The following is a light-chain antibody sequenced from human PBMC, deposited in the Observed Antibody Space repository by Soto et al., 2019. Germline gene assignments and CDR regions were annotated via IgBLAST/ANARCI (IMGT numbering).Light chain of an antibody. J-gene: IGLJ7*01. CDR3: LLTYRGPHAV. Sequence: QAVVTQEPSLTVSPGGTVILTCGSSTGAVTSGHYAYWLQQKPGQAPRTLIYNTDSKHSWTPARFSGSLIGGKAALTLSGAQAEDEADYYCLLTYRGPHAVFGGGTQLTVL. CDR1: TGAVTSGHY. V-gene: IGLV7-46*01. CDR2: NTD.